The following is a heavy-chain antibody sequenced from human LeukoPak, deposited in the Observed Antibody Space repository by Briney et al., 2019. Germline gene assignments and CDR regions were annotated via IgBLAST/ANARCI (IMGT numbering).Heavy chain of an antibody. CDR1: GFTFSSSW. J-gene: IGHJ4*02. D-gene: IGHD6-25*01. CDR3: ARDLYNSASR. Sequence: GGSLRLSCAASGFTFSSSWMTWVRQAPGKGLEWVANMKQDGGEKYYVDSVKGRFTISRDNAKNSLYLQMNSLRADDTAVYYCARDLYNSASRWGQGTLVTVSS. CDR2: MKQDGGEK. V-gene: IGHV3-7*03.